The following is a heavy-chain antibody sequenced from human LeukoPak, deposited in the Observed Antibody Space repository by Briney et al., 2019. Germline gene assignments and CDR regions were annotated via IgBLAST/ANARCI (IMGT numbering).Heavy chain of an antibody. D-gene: IGHD5-24*01. CDR3: ARVGDRAFDI. V-gene: IGHV4-30-2*01. CDR1: GGSISSGGYY. Sequence: PSETLSLTCTVSGGSISSGGYYWSWIRQPPGKGLEWIGYIYHSGSTYYNPSLKSRVTISVDRSKNQFSLKLSSVTAADTAVYYCARVGDRAFDIWGQGTMVTVSS. J-gene: IGHJ3*02. CDR2: IYHSGST.